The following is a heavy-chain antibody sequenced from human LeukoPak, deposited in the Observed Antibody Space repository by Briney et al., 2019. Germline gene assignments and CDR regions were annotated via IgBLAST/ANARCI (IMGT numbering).Heavy chain of an antibody. D-gene: IGHD2-2*01. J-gene: IGHJ4*02. CDR1: GFTFSSYW. V-gene: IGHV3-23*01. Sequence: GGSLRPSCAASGFTFSSYWMSWVRQAPGKGLEWVSAISGSGGSTYYADSVKGRFTISRDNSKNTLYLQMKSLRAEDTAVYYCAKDRGSTSTYFDYWGQGTLVAVSS. CDR2: ISGSGGST. CDR3: AKDRGSTSTYFDY.